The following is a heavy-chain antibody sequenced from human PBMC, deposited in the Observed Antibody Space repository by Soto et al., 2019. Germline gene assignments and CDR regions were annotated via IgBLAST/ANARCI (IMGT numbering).Heavy chain of an antibody. CDR3: ASVTFGGVVLAH. V-gene: IGHV4-59*13. CDR1: AASFSKYY. J-gene: IGHJ4*02. CDR2: IYFNGNT. D-gene: IGHD3-16*01. Sequence: LSLTCTVSAASFSKYYWTWIRQPPGKGLEWIGYIYFNGNTNYNPSLKRRVTISVDTSKKQISLNLTSVTDADTAVYFCASVTFGGVVLAHWGQGTLVTVSS.